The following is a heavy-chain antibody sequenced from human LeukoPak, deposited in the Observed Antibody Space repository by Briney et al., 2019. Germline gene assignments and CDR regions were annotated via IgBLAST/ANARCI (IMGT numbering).Heavy chain of an antibody. Sequence: SETLSLTCIVSGDSISPYYWNWIRQPPGKGLEWIGYIYYSGDTNYNPSLKSRVTMSVDASKNQFSLKLSSVTAADTAVYYCARQGGYSSSPDYWGQGTLVTVSS. CDR3: ARQGGYSSSPDY. V-gene: IGHV4-59*08. CDR1: GDSISPYY. D-gene: IGHD6-13*01. J-gene: IGHJ4*02. CDR2: IYYSGDT.